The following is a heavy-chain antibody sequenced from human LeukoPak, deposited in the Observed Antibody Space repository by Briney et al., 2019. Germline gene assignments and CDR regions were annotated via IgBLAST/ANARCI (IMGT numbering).Heavy chain of an antibody. CDR2: INDNGDGT. CDR3: AKDGQLLWFGESTLYFDY. CDR1: GFTFSSYA. Sequence: GGSLRLSCAASGFTFSSYAMSWVRQAPGKGLKWVSTINDNGDGTYYADSVKGRFTIPRDNSKNTLYLQMNSLRAEDTAVYYCAKDGQLLWFGESTLYFDYWGQGTLVTVSS. D-gene: IGHD3-10*01. J-gene: IGHJ4*02. V-gene: IGHV3-23*01.